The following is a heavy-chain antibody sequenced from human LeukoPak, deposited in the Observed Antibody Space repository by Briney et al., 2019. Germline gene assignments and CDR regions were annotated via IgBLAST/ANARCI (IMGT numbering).Heavy chain of an antibody. CDR1: GFTFSHYW. V-gene: IGHV3-7*01. J-gene: IGHJ4*02. D-gene: IGHD5-12*01. CDR2: INQDGSEE. CDR3: VRDGGVSGYDLLDY. Sequence: GGSLRLSCAASGFTFSHYWMTWVRQAPGKGLEWVAQINQDGSEEYYMDSVKARFTISRDNAKNSVCLQMNSLRAEDTAVYYCVRDGGVSGYDLLDYWGQGTLVTASS.